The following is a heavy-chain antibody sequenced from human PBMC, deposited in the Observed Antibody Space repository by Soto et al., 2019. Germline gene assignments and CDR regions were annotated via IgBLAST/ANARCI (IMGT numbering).Heavy chain of an antibody. Sequence: GGSLRLSCAASGFTVSSNYMNWVRQVPGKGLEWVSVIYSGGSTYYADSVKGSFTFSRDNSKTTLYFQMNSLRSEDTAVYYCARSWAVAGSYDYWGQGTLVTVSS. CDR2: IYSGGST. V-gene: IGHV3-66*01. J-gene: IGHJ4*02. CDR3: ARSWAVAGSYDY. D-gene: IGHD6-19*01. CDR1: GFTVSSNY.